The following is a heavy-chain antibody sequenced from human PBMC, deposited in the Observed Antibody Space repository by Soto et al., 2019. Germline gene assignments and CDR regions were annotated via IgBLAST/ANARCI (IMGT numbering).Heavy chain of an antibody. D-gene: IGHD4-17*01. CDR1: GDSISGYY. Sequence: SETLSLTCTVSGDSISGYYWSWIRQPPGKGLEWIGYIYYSGSTKYNPSLKSRVTISVDTSKNQLSLKLSSVTAADTAVYYCARHVYGDYKFDYWGQGTLVTVSS. V-gene: IGHV4-59*08. CDR3: ARHVYGDYKFDY. J-gene: IGHJ4*02. CDR2: IYYSGST.